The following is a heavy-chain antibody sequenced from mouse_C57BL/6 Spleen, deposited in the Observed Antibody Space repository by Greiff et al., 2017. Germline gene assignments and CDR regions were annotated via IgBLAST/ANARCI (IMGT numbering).Heavy chain of an antibody. CDR2: IDPSDSYT. V-gene: IGHV1-69*01. D-gene: IGHD1-1*01. Sequence: QVQLQQPGAELVMPGASVKLSCKASGYTFPSYWMHWVKQRPGQGLEWIGEIDPSDSYTNYNQKFKGKSPLTVEKSSSTAYMQLSSLTSEDSAVYYCARFYYGSSPLYAMDCWGQGTSVTVSS. J-gene: IGHJ4*01. CDR1: GYTFPSYW. CDR3: ARFYYGSSPLYAMDC.